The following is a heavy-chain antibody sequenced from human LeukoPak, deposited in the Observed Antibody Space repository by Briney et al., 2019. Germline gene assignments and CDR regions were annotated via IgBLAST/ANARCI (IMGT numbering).Heavy chain of an antibody. CDR1: GFTFSSYD. V-gene: IGHV3-13*01. CDR3: ARDRGAAAGYYYYYMDV. D-gene: IGHD6-13*01. J-gene: IGHJ6*03. CDR2: IGTAGDT. Sequence: GGSLRLSCAASGFTFSSYDMHWVRQATGKGLEWVSAIGTAGDTYYPGSVKGRFTISRENAKNSLYLQMNSLRAGDTAVYYCARDRGAAAGYYYYYMDVWGKGTTVTVSS.